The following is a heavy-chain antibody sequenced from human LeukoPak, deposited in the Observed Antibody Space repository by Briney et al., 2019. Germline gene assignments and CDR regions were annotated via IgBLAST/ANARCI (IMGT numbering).Heavy chain of an antibody. V-gene: IGHV3-30*02. CDR2: IRYDGSNK. J-gene: IGHJ4*02. CDR1: GFTFSSYG. CDR3: AKDGAPRGGAFTTYFDY. D-gene: IGHD1-26*01. Sequence: GGSLRLSCAASGFTFSSYGMHWVRQAPGKGLEWVAFIRYDGSNKYYADSVKGRFTISRDNSKNTLYLQMNSLRAEDTAVYYCAKDGAPRGGAFTTYFDYWGQGTLVTVSS.